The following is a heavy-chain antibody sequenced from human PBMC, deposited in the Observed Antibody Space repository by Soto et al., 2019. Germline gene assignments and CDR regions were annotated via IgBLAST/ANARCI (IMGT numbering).Heavy chain of an antibody. CDR1: GGSVSSGSYY. J-gene: IGHJ4*02. CDR2: IYYSGST. CDR3: ARAKGYGSSWYIDY. D-gene: IGHD6-13*01. Sequence: QVQLQESGPGLVKPSETLSLTCTVSGGSVSSGSYYWSWIRQPPGKGLEWIGYIYYSGSTNYNPSLKSRVTISVDTSKNQFSLKLSSVTAADTAVYYCARAKGYGSSWYIDYWGQGTLVTVSS. V-gene: IGHV4-61*01.